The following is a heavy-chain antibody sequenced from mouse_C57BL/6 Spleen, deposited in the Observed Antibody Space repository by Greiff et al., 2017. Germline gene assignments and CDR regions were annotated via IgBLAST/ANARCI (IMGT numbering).Heavy chain of an antibody. CDR1: GYTFTSYW. CDR2: IYPSDDET. D-gene: IGHD2-13*01. Sequence: QVQLQQPGAELVRPGSSVKLSCKASGYTFTSYWMDWVKQRPGQGLEWIGNIYPSDDETHYNQKFKDKATLTVDKSSSTAYMQLSRLTSEDSAVYYCARGDDSGADWGQGTLVTVSA. CDR3: ARGDDSGAD. V-gene: IGHV1-61*01. J-gene: IGHJ3*01.